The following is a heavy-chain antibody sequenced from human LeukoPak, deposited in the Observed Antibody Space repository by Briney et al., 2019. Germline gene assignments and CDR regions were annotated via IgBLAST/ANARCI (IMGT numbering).Heavy chain of an antibody. CDR1: GLTFRTHW. V-gene: IGHV3-7*03. Sequence: GGSLRLSCAASGLTFRTHWMNWVRQAPGKGLEWVANIKPDGSETYYVDSVKGRFTVTRDNAQSSLHLQMDSLRGEDTAVYYCAAGSLILTGYNHWYFDLWGRGTLVTVSS. D-gene: IGHD3-9*01. CDR2: IKPDGSET. CDR3: AAGSLILTGYNHWYFDL. J-gene: IGHJ2*01.